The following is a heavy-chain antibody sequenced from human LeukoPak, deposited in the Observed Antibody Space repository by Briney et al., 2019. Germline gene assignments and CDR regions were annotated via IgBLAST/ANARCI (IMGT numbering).Heavy chain of an antibody. CDR3: AKGNSYSSSLDY. D-gene: IGHD6-13*01. J-gene: IGHJ4*02. CDR1: GFTFSSYA. V-gene: IGHV3-23*01. CDR2: ISGSGGST. Sequence: HPGGSLRLSCAASGFTFSSYAMSWVRQAPGKGLEWVSAISGSGGSTYYADSVKGRLTISRDNSKNTLYLQMNSLRAEDTAVYYCAKGNSYSSSLDYWGQGTLVTVSS.